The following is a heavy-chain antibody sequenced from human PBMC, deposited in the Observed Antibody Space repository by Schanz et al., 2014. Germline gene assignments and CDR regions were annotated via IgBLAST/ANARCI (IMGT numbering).Heavy chain of an antibody. CDR2: IWNNGVTK. V-gene: IGHV3-33*01. D-gene: IGHD3-9*01. Sequence: QAQLMESGGGVVQPGTSLILSCSVSGFNLNTYGIHWFRQPAGKGLEWVAVIWNNGVTKYYADSVKGRFTISRDNSKNTLYLQMNSLRAEDTALYYCARDSGPYYDKSMDVWGQGTTVAVSS. CDR3: ARDSGPYYDKSMDV. J-gene: IGHJ6*02. CDR1: GFNLNTYG.